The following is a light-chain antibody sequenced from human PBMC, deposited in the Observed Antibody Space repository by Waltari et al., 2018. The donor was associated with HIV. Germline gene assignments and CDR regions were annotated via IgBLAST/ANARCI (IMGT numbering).Light chain of an antibody. CDR1: SSNIGSIY. Sequence: SVLTQPPSASRTPGQRVTISCSGSSSNIGSIYVYWYQYFPGATPKLLIYWNSQRPSGCPDRFSGSKSGTSASRAISGLRPEDETDYYCASWDDSLSGWVFGGGTKVTVL. J-gene: IGLJ3*02. V-gene: IGLV1-47*01. CDR2: WNS. CDR3: ASWDDSLSGWV.